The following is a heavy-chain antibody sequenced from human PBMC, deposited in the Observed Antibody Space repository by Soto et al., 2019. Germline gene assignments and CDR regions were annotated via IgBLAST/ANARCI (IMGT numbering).Heavy chain of an antibody. Sequence: ASVKVSCKASGYIFTTYALHWVRQAPGQRLEWMGWINAGKGNTKYSQKFQDRVTITRDTSASVAYMELSSLASEDTAVYYCARSEVIPEGCDYWGQGTLVTVSS. CDR1: GYIFTTYA. V-gene: IGHV1-3*01. D-gene: IGHD3-16*02. CDR3: ARSEVIPEGCDY. CDR2: INAGKGNT. J-gene: IGHJ4*02.